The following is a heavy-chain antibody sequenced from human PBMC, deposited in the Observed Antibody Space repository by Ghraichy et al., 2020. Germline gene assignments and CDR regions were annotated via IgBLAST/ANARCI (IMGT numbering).Heavy chain of an antibody. J-gene: IGHJ4*02. D-gene: IGHD1-26*01. CDR1: GFTFNNYA. CDR3: AKDRFSGTYPYHFDY. Sequence: GGSLRLSCAASGFTFNNYAMSWVRQAPGKGLEWVSAVSGSGGYTYYEDSVQGRFSISRDNSENTVFLQMNSLRAEDTAIYYCAKDRFSGTYPYHFDYWGQGMLVTVSS. V-gene: IGHV3-23*01. CDR2: VSGSGGYT.